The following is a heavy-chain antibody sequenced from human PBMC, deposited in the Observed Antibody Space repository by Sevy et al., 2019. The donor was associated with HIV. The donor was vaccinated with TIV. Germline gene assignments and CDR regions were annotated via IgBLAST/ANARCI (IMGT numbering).Heavy chain of an antibody. CDR3: AGYSSGRYNWFDP. D-gene: IGHD6-19*01. V-gene: IGHV4-59*01. Sequence: SETLSLTCTVSGGSISSYYWSWIRQPPGKGLEWIGYIYYSGSTNYNPSLKSRVTISVDTSKNQFSLKLSSVTAADTAVDYCAGYSSGRYNWFDPWGQGTLVTVSS. CDR2: IYYSGST. CDR1: GGSISSYY. J-gene: IGHJ5*02.